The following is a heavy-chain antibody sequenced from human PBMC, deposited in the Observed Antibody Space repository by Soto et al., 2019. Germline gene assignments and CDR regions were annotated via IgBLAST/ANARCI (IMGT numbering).Heavy chain of an antibody. Sequence: GGSLRLSCAASGFIFRNFGMQWVRQAPGKGLEWVALINSDGSSSCYADSVKGRFTISRDNAKNTLYLQMNSLRAEDTAVYYCAIRASYYDSSGYFDYWGQGTLVTVSS. D-gene: IGHD3-22*01. CDR1: GFIFRNFG. CDR2: INSDGSSS. J-gene: IGHJ4*02. CDR3: AIRASYYDSSGYFDY. V-gene: IGHV3-74*01.